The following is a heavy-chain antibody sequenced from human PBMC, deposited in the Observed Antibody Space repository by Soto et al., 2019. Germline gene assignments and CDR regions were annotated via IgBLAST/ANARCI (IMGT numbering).Heavy chain of an antibody. CDR3: ARGWGRIFDY. V-gene: IGHV4-34*01. CDR1: GGSLSGYY. CDR2: INHSGSI. J-gene: IGHJ4*02. D-gene: IGHD7-27*01. Sequence: QVQLQQWGAGLLKPSETLSLTCAVYGGSLSGYYWSWIRQPPGKGLEWIGEINHSGSINYNPSLKSRVNISVDTSKNQFSLKLSSVTAADTAVYYCARGWGRIFDYWGQGTLVTVSS.